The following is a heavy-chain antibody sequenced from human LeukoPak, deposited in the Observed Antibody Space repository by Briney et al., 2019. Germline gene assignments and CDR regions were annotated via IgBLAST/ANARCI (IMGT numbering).Heavy chain of an antibody. CDR3: ASTTMVRGVISYFDS. CDR2: IYPGDSAT. Sequence: GESLKISCKGSGYSFTTYWIGWVRQMPGKGLEWMGIIYPGDSATRYSPSSQGQVTISADKSISTAYLQWSSLKASDTAMYYCASTTMVRGVISYFDSWGQGTVVTVSS. V-gene: IGHV5-51*01. CDR1: GYSFTTYW. J-gene: IGHJ4*02. D-gene: IGHD3-10*01.